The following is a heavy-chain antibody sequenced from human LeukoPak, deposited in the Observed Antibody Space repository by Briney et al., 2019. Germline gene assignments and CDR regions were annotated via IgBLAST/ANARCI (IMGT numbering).Heavy chain of an antibody. CDR1: GFRFSSSG. CDR2: ISNYFGVT. D-gene: IGHD4-11*01. Sequence: ASVKVSCKASGFRFSSSGVSWVRQAPGQGLEWMGWISNYFGVTHYAEKFEDRVTMTVDTSTTTVYMELRSLKYDDTAIYYCARDSDYSGNGNGDWFDPWGQGTVVIVSS. J-gene: IGHJ5*02. CDR3: ARDSDYSGNGNGDWFDP. V-gene: IGHV1-18*04.